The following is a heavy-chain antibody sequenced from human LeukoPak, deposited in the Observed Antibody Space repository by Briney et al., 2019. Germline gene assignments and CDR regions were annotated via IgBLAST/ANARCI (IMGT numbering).Heavy chain of an antibody. V-gene: IGHV4-34*01. CDR2: INNNGST. J-gene: IGHJ3*02. D-gene: IGHD5-24*01. CDR3: AREGRDGYNSAFGI. Sequence: PGGSLRLSCAASGFTFSSYSMNWVRHAPAKGLEWIGEINNNGSTNYNPSLKSRVTISVDTSKNQFSLKLSSVTAAATAVYCCAREGRDGYNSAFGIWGQGTMVTVSS. CDR1: GFTFSSYS.